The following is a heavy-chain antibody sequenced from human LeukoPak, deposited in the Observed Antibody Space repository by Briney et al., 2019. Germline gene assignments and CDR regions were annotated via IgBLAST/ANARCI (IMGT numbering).Heavy chain of an antibody. D-gene: IGHD3-10*01. V-gene: IGHV4-39*01. J-gene: IGHJ4*02. CDR2: IYYTGNT. Sequence: SETLSLTCTLSGASISSSYYYWGWIRQPPGKGLKWIVSIYYTGNTYYNPSLKSRVTISVDTSKNQFSLKLSSVTAADTAVYYCARHGVQGVGPVDYWGQGTLVTVSS. CDR3: ARHGVQGVGPVDY. CDR1: GASISSSYYY.